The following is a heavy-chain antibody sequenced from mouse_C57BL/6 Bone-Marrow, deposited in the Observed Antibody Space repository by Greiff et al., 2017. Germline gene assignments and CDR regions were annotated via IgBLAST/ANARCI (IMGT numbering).Heavy chain of an antibody. Sequence: VQLQQSGAELVKPGASVKLSCKASGYTFTSYWMHWVKQRPGRGLEWIGRIDPNSGGTKYNEKFKSKATLTVDKPSSTAYMQLSSLTSEDSAVYYCARGYYGSSYGWYFDVWGTGTTVTVSS. CDR3: ARGYYGSSYGWYFDV. J-gene: IGHJ1*03. V-gene: IGHV1-72*01. CDR2: IDPNSGGT. D-gene: IGHD1-1*01. CDR1: GYTFTSYW.